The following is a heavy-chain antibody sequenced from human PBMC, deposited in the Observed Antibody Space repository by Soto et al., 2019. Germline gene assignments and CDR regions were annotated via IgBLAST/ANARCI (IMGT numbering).Heavy chain of an antibody. CDR3: TKNGHPPYYYYGMDV. D-gene: IGHD2-8*01. Sequence: QGQLVQSGAEVKKPGASVKVSCKASGYTFTRYGISWVRQAPGQGLEWMGWISGYNGDTKYAQKFQGRVTMTVDTSTTTAEKDVRSLTSDDRAVYYCTKNGHPPYYYYGMDVWGQGTTVTVSS. V-gene: IGHV1-18*01. CDR1: GYTFTRYG. J-gene: IGHJ6*02. CDR2: ISGYNGDT.